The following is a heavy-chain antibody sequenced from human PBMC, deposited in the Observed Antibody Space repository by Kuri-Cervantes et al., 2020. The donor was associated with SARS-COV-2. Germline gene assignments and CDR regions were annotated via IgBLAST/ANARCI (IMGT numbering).Heavy chain of an antibody. Sequence: SETLSLTCTVSGGSISSSSYYWGWIRQPPGKGLEWIGSIYYSGSTYYNPSLKSRVTISVDTSKNQFSLKLSSVTAADTAVYYCARIGRYGPQWSSNHDAFDIWGQGTMVTVSS. J-gene: IGHJ3*02. CDR1: GGSISSSSYY. D-gene: IGHD5-18*01. CDR2: IYYSGST. CDR3: ARIGRYGPQWSSNHDAFDI. V-gene: IGHV4-39*07.